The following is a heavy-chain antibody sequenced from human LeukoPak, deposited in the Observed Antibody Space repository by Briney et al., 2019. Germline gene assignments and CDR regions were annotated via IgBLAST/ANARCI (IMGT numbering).Heavy chain of an antibody. J-gene: IGHJ4*02. Sequence: SETLSLTCTVSGGFISSGSYYWSWIRQPAGKGLEWIGRIDTSGSTNYNPSLKSRLTISIDTSKNRFSLKLSSVTTADSAMYYCARGQRRGGSGELDYWGQGTLVTVSS. D-gene: IGHD2-15*01. V-gene: IGHV4-61*02. CDR3: ARGQRRGGSGELDY. CDR1: GGFISSGSYY. CDR2: IDTSGST.